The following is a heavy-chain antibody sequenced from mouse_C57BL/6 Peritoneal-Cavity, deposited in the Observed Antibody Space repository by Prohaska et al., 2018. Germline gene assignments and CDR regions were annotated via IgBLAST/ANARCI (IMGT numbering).Heavy chain of an antibody. Sequence: EVQLVESGGGLVKPGGSLKLSCAASGFTFSYYGMHCFRQATGKGMEVVAYISSGSSTIYYADTVKGRFTISRDNAKNTLFLQMTSLRSEDTAMYYCARVHGSAWFAYWGQGTLVTVSA. CDR3: ARVHGSAWFAY. CDR2: ISSGSSTI. CDR1: GFTFSYYG. J-gene: IGHJ3*01. D-gene: IGHD2-2*01. V-gene: IGHV5-17*01.